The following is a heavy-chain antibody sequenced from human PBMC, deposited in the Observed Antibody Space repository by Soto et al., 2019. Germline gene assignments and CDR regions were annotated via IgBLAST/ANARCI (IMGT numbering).Heavy chain of an antibody. CDR2: IYHSGST. J-gene: IGHJ5*02. Sequence: SETLSLTCAVSGGSISSGGYSWSWIRQPPGKGLEWIGYIYHSGSTYYNPSLKSRVTTSVDRSKNQFSLKLSSVTAADTAVYYCAREEGYCSSTSCHESLVCGWFDPWGQGTLVTVSS. V-gene: IGHV4-30-2*01. CDR3: AREEGYCSSTSCHESLVCGWFDP. CDR1: GGSISSGGYS. D-gene: IGHD2-2*01.